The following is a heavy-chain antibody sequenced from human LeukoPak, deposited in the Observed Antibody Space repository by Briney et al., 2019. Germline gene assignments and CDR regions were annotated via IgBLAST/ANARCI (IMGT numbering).Heavy chain of an antibody. Sequence: PSETLSLTCAVYGGSFRGYYWRWIRQPPGKGVEGVGEINHSGSTNYNPSLKSRVTISVDTSKNQFSLKLSSVPAADTAVYYCARALLALKVRLDFDYWGQGTLVTVSS. J-gene: IGHJ4*02. D-gene: IGHD6-25*01. CDR1: GGSFRGYY. V-gene: IGHV4-34*01. CDR3: ARALLALKVRLDFDY. CDR2: INHSGST.